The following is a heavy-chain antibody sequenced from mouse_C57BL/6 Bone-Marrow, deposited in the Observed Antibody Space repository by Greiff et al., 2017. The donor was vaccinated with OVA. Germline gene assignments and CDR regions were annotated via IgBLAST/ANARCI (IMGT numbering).Heavy chain of an antibody. D-gene: IGHD1-1*01. J-gene: IGHJ4*01. CDR1: GFTFSSYA. Sequence: DVMLVESGGGLVKPGGSLKLSCAASGFTFSSYAMSWVRQTPEKRLEWVATISDGGSYTYYPDNVKGRFTISRDNAKNNLYLQMSHLKSEDTAMYYCAREGGTTVVAARDYWGQGTSVTVSS. CDR2: ISDGGSYT. CDR3: AREGGTTVVAARDY. V-gene: IGHV5-4*01.